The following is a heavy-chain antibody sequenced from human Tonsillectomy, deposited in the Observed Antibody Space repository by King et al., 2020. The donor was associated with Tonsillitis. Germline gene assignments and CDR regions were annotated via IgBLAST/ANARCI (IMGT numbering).Heavy chain of an antibody. CDR2: ISSSSSTI. J-gene: IGHJ6*02. Sequence: QLVQSGGGLVQPGGSLRLSCAASGFTFSSYSMNWIRQAPGKGLEWVSYISSSSSTIYYADSVKGRFTISRDNAKNSLYLQMNSLRDEDTAVYYCARYLKWELLLYRIYYYYYGMDVWGQGTTVTVSS. D-gene: IGHD1-26*01. CDR1: GFTFSSYS. V-gene: IGHV3-48*02. CDR3: ARYLKWELLLYRIYYYYYGMDV.